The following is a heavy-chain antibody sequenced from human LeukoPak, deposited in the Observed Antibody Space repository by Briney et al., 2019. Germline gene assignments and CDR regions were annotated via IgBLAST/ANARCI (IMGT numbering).Heavy chain of an antibody. CDR2: IYHSGST. J-gene: IGHJ4*02. CDR1: GGSISSGGYY. Sequence: DPSETLSLTCTVSGGSISSGGYYWSWIRQPPGKGLEWIGYIYHSGSTYYNPSLKSRVTISVDTSKNQFSLKLSSVTAADTVVYYCAREADSSSSPSFDYWGQGTLVTVSS. V-gene: IGHV4-30-2*01. CDR3: AREADSSSSPSFDY. D-gene: IGHD6-6*01.